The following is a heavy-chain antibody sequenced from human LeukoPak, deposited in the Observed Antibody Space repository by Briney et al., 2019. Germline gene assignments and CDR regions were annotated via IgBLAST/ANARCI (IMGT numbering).Heavy chain of an antibody. CDR2: INPNSGGT. V-gene: IGHV1-2*02. CDR3: ARDPSSGWYYFDY. CDR1: GYTFTHYY. Sequence: ASVKVSCKASGYTFTHYYIHWVRQAPGQGLEWMAWINPNSGGTNYAQKFQGRVTMTRDTSISTAYMELSRLRSDDTAVYYCARDPSSGWYYFDYWGQGTLVTVSS. J-gene: IGHJ4*02. D-gene: IGHD6-19*01.